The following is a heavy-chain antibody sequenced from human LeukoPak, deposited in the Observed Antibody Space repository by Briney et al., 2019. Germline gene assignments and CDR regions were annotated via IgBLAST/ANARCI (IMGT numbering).Heavy chain of an antibody. CDR2: INPSGGSP. D-gene: IGHD3-10*01. V-gene: IGHV1-46*01. CDR3: ARGLGSGSYYGS. CDR1: GYTFTSYY. J-gene: IGHJ5*02. Sequence: VASVKVSCKASGYTFTSYYIHWVRQAPGHGLEWMGIINPSGGSPSYAQKFQGRVTMTRDTSTSTVYMELSSLKSEDTAVYYCARGLGSGSYYGSWGQGTLVTVSS.